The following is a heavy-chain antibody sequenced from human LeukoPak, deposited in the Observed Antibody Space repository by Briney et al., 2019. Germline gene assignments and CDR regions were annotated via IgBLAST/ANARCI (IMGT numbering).Heavy chain of an antibody. CDR3: ARDPPAVADSNDY. D-gene: IGHD6-19*01. CDR2: IIPIFGTT. J-gene: IGHJ4*02. V-gene: IGHV1-69*13. CDR1: GGTFSSYA. Sequence: SVKVSCKASGGTFSSYAISWVRQAPGQGLEWMGGIIPIFGTTNYAQKFQGRVTITADESTSTAYMELSSLRSEDTAVYYCARDPPAVADSNDYWGQGTLVTVSS.